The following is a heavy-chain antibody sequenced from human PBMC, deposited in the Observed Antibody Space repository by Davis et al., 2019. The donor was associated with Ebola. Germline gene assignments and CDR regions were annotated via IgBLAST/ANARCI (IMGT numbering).Heavy chain of an antibody. CDR1: GGSFSGYY. Sequence: MPSETLSLTCAVYGGSFSGYYWSWIRQPPGKGLEWIGEINHSGSTNYNPSLKSRVTISVDKSKNQFSLKLSSVTAADTAVYYCARDEGPAAMRDNWFDPWGQGTLVTVSS. D-gene: IGHD2-2*01. CDR3: ARDEGPAAMRDNWFDP. J-gene: IGHJ5*02. CDR2: INHSGST. V-gene: IGHV4-34*01.